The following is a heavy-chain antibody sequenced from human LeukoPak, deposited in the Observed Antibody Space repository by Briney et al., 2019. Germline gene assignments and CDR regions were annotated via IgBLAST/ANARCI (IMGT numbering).Heavy chain of an antibody. J-gene: IGHJ4*02. V-gene: IGHV4-59*08. CDR3: ARLRGCSGGSCYHPNFDS. CDR1: GGSITSYY. Sequence: PSETLSLTCTVSGGSITSYYWSWIRQPPGKGLEWIGYIYYSGSTNYNPSLKSRVTLSVDMSKNQFSLKLSSVTAADTAVYYCARLRGCSGGSCYHPNFDSWGQGTLVTVSS. CDR2: IYYSGST. D-gene: IGHD2-15*01.